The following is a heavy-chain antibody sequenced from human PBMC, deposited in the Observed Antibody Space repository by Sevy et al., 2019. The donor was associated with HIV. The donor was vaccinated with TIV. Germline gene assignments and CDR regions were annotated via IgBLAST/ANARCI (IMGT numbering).Heavy chain of an antibody. CDR3: VSAGVVIEKDAFDF. CDR1: GFTFSSYS. J-gene: IGHJ3*01. Sequence: GGSLRLSCAASGFTFSSYSMNWVRQAPGKGLEWVSSIISSSRYIYYPDSVRGRFTISRDNAKNSLYLQMNSLRAEDTAVYYCVSAGVVIEKDAFDFWGQGTMVTVSS. D-gene: IGHD3-3*01. V-gene: IGHV3-21*01. CDR2: IISSSRYI.